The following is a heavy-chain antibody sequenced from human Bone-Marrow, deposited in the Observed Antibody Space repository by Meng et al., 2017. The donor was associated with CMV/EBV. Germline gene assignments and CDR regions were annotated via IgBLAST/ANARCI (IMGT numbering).Heavy chain of an antibody. CDR3: ARGGSGKGYYFDY. CDR2: ISSSGSTI. CDR1: GFTFSDYY. Sequence: GEALKISCAASGFTFSDYYMSWIRQAPGKGLEWVSYISSSGSTIYYADSVKGRFTISRDNAKNSLYLQMNSLRAEDTAVYYCARGGSGKGYYFDYWGQGTLVTVSS. J-gene: IGHJ4*02. D-gene: IGHD2-15*01. V-gene: IGHV3-11*04.